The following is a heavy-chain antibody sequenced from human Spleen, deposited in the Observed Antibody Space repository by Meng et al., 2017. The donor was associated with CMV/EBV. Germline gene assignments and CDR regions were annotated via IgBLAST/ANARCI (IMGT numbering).Heavy chain of an antibody. V-gene: IGHV3-21*06. CDR2: ITSSGSYK. J-gene: IGHJ4*02. CDR3: AREGILTGYYFDY. D-gene: IGHD3-9*01. CDR1: GFTVSSYT. Sequence: ASGFTVSSYTMIWVRQAPGKGLEWVSSITSSGSYKYYADSMKGRFTISRDNAKNSLYLQMNSLRAEDTAVYYCAREGILTGYYFDYWGQGTLVTV.